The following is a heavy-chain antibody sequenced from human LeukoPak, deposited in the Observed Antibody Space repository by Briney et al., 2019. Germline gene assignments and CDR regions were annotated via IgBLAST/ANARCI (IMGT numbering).Heavy chain of an antibody. CDR1: GGSFSGYY. Sequence: SEALSLTCAVYGGSFSGYYWSWIRQPPGKGLEWIGEINHSGSTNYNPSLKTRVTISVDTSKKQFPLTLRSEPAAHTAVYYCARGPTTLFDYWGQGTLVTVSS. D-gene: IGHD2-15*01. V-gene: IGHV4-34*01. CDR3: ARGPTTLFDY. J-gene: IGHJ4*02. CDR2: INHSGST.